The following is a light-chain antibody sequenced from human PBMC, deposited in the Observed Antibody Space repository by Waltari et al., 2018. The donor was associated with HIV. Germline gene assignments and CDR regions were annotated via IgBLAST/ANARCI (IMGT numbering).Light chain of an antibody. V-gene: IGLV2-14*01. CDR2: EVS. J-gene: IGLJ2*01. Sequence: QSALTQPASVSGSPGQSITISCTGTSSDVGGYNSVSWYHQHPGKAPKLMIYEVSNRPSGVSNRFSGSKSGNTASLTISGLQAEDEADYYCSSYTSSSVVFGGGTKLTVL. CDR1: SSDVGGYNS. CDR3: SSYTSSSVV.